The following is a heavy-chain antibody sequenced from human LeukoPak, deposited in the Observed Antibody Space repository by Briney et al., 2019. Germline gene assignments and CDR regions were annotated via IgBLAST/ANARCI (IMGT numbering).Heavy chain of an antibody. CDR1: GYTFTSYY. Sequence: ASVKVSCKASGYTFTSYYMHWVRQAPGQGLEWMGIINPSGGSTSYAQKFQGRVTMTRDTSTSTVYVELSSLRSEDTAVYYCARALGSPSDPPYFDYWGQGTLVTVSS. CDR3: ARALGSPSDPPYFDY. V-gene: IGHV1-46*01. CDR2: INPSGGST. J-gene: IGHJ4*02. D-gene: IGHD3-10*01.